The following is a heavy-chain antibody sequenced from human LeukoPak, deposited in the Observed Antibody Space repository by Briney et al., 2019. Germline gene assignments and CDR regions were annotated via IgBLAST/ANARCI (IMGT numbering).Heavy chain of an antibody. J-gene: IGHJ6*03. CDR3: AKDGNEGLYYYYYMDV. V-gene: IGHV3-30*02. CDR1: GFTFSSYG. Sequence: GGSLRLSCAASGFTFSSYGMHWVRQAPGKGLEWVAFIRYDGSNKYYADSVKGRFTISRDNSKNSLYLQMNSLRTEDTALYYCAKDGNEGLYYYYYMDVWGKGTTVTVSS. D-gene: IGHD1-14*01. CDR2: IRYDGSNK.